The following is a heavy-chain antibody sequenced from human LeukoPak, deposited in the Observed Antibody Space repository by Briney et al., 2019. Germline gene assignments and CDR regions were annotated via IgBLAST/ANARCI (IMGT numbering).Heavy chain of an antibody. D-gene: IGHD5-12*01. Sequence: SVEVSCKASGGTFSSYAISWVRQAPGQGLEWMGRIIPIFGTANYAQKFQGRVTITTDESTSTAYMELSSLRSEDTAVYYCARQMTRGYSGYDADVYFDYWGQGTLVTVSS. CDR3: ARQMTRGYSGYDADVYFDY. V-gene: IGHV1-69*05. CDR2: IIPIFGTA. CDR1: GGTFSSYA. J-gene: IGHJ4*02.